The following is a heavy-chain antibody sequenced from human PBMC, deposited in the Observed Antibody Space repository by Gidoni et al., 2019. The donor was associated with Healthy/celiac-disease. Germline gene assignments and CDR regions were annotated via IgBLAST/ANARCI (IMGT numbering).Heavy chain of an antibody. D-gene: IGHD1-26*01. Sequence: EVQLVESGGGLVKPGGSLRLPCAASGFTFSSYSMNWVRQAPGKGLEWVSSISSSSSYIYYADSGKGRFPISRDNAKNSLYLQMNSLSSEDPAVYYCARDSPWGGSYYMGVDYWGQGTLVTVSS. V-gene: IGHV3-21*01. CDR2: ISSSSSYI. CDR3: ARDSPWGGSYYMGVDY. J-gene: IGHJ4*02. CDR1: GFTFSSYS.